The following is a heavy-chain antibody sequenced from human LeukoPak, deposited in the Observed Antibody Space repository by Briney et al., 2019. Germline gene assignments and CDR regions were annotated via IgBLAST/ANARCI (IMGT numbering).Heavy chain of an antibody. D-gene: IGHD2-2*01. CDR2: ISGSGDRK. CDR3: AKDFTVVVPTAVALFDY. J-gene: IGHJ4*02. CDR1: GLTFRSCA. V-gene: IGHV3-23*01. Sequence: GGSLRLSCAASGLTFRSCAMSWVRQAPGKGLEWVSGISGSGDRKYYADSVKGRFTISRDNSKNTLYLQMNTLRAEDTAVYYCAKDFTVVVPTAVALFDYWGQGTLVTVSS.